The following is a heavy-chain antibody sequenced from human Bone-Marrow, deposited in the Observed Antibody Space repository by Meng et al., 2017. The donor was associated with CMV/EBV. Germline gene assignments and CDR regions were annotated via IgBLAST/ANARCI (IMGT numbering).Heavy chain of an antibody. CDR3: ARDRSQDQILEWLLPPNYYYYGMDV. J-gene: IGHJ6*02. CDR2: ISSSSSTI. D-gene: IGHD3-3*01. Sequence: GESLKISCASSGFTFSSYSMNWVRQAPGKGLEWVSYISSSSSTINYADSEKGRFTISRDNEKNSLYLQMNSLRAEDTAVYYCARDRSQDQILEWLLPPNYYYYGMDVWGQGTTVTVSS. CDR1: GFTFSSYS. V-gene: IGHV3-48*04.